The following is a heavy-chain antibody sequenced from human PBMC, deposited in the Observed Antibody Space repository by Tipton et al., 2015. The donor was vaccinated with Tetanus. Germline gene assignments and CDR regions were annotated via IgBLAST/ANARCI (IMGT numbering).Heavy chain of an antibody. V-gene: IGHV4-31*03. CDR1: GGSISGGRYY. CDR3: ARDQARGARGWNYFDY. D-gene: IGHD1-26*01. CDR2: IYSSGST. J-gene: IGHJ4*02. Sequence: TLSLTCTVSGGSISGGRYYWSWIRQRPGKGLVWIGDIYSSGSTYSDPSLKGRVTISVDTSKNQFSLRLNSVTAADTAVYYCARDQARGARGWNYFDYWGLGTLVTVSS.